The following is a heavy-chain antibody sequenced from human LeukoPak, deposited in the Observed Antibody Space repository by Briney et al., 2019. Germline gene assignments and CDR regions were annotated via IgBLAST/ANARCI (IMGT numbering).Heavy chain of an antibody. D-gene: IGHD3-3*01. V-gene: IGHV4-59*01. Sequence: NPSETLSLTCTVSGGSISSYYGSWIRQPPGKGLEWIGYIYYSGSTNYNPSLKSRVTISVDTSKNQFSLKLSSVTAADTAVYYCARGLGVVPNVDDYWGQGTLVTVSS. CDR1: GGSISSYY. CDR2: IYYSGST. CDR3: ARGLGVVPNVDDY. J-gene: IGHJ4*02.